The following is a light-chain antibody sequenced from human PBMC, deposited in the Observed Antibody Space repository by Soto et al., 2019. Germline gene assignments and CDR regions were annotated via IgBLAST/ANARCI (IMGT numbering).Light chain of an antibody. V-gene: IGKV3-20*01. CDR1: QSVGNY. J-gene: IGKJ1*01. CDR3: KQYGSSKWP. CDR2: AIS. Sequence: EIVITQSPATLSVSPGERASLSCRASQSVGNYLAWYQQKPGQAPRLLIYAISTRATGIPDRLSGSGSGTDFTLNISRLETEDFAVYYCKQYGSSKWPVGQGTKVDNK.